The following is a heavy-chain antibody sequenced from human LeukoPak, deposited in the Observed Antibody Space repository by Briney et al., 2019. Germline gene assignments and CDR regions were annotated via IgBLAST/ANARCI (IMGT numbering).Heavy chain of an antibody. D-gene: IGHD1-26*01. CDR1: GGSISSGSYY. CDR2: IYYSGST. CDR3: ARHVVGATTSYYYGMDV. J-gene: IGHJ6*02. Sequence: PSQTLSLTCTVSGGSISSGSYYWSWIRQPPGKGLEWIGYIYYSGSTNYNPSLKSRVTISVDTSKNQFSLKLSSVTAADTAVYYCARHVVGATTSYYYGMDVWGQGTTVTVSS. V-gene: IGHV4-61*01.